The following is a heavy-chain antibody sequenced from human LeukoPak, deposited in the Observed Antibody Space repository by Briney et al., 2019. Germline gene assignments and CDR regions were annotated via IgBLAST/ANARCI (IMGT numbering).Heavy chain of an antibody. Sequence: SETLSLTCAVYGGSFSGYYWGWIRQPPGKGLEWIGSIYYSGSTYYNPSLKSRVTISVDTSKNQFSLKLSSVTAADTAVYYCASFIVVVPAAMFFYYYYGMDVWGQGTTVTVSS. CDR3: ASFIVVVPAAMFFYYYYGMDV. CDR2: IYYSGST. D-gene: IGHD2-2*01. CDR1: GGSFSGYY. J-gene: IGHJ6*02. V-gene: IGHV4-39*01.